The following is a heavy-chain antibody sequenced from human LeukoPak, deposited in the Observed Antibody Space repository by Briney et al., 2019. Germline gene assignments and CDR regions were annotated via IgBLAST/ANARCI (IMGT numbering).Heavy chain of an antibody. CDR2: IYSGGRT. V-gene: IGHV3-66*01. CDR1: GFTVSSSY. Sequence: GGSLRLSCAASGFTVSSSYMSWVRQAPGKGLESVSLIYSGGRTYYADSVRGRFTISRDNSKNTLHLQMDSVRVEDTGLYYCARGYTYQMLDYWGQGTLVTVPS. CDR3: ARGYTYQMLDY. J-gene: IGHJ4*02. D-gene: IGHD2-2*01.